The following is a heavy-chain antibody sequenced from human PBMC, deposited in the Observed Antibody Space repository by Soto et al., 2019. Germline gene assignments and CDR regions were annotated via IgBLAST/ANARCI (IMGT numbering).Heavy chain of an antibody. Sequence: GGSLRLSCAASGFTVTSNYMSWVRQAPGKGLEWVSVIYSGGGTYYADSVKGRFTISRDSSKNTLYLQMNSLRVEDTAVYYCARSESEGYYYYYMDVWGKGTTVTVSS. J-gene: IGHJ6*03. CDR1: GFTVTSNY. CDR3: ARSESEGYYYYYMDV. V-gene: IGHV3-66*01. CDR2: IYSGGGT.